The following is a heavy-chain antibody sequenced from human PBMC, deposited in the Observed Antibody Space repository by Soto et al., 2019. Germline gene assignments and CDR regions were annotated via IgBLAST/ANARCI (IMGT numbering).Heavy chain of an antibody. Sequence: QVHLVESGGGVVQPGRSLRLSCAASGFTFSNYAMHWVRQAPGKGLEWMAITSDEESRRYYADSVRGRFTISRDNSKNTLYLEINSLRDEDTALFYCARGSGSGSFLIDYWGQGILVTVSS. V-gene: IGHV3-30*04. CDR1: GFTFSNYA. J-gene: IGHJ4*02. D-gene: IGHD3-10*01. CDR2: TSDEESRR. CDR3: ARGSGSGSFLIDY.